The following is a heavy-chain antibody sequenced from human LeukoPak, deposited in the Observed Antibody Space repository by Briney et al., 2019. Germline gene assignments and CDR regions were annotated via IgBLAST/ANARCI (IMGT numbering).Heavy chain of an antibody. CDR3: ARDQSGARGGYYPTSHYYYYYYMDV. CDR1: GGSISSGSYY. V-gene: IGHV4-61*02. D-gene: IGHD3-3*01. J-gene: IGHJ6*03. Sequence: PSQTLSLTCTVSGGSISSGSYYWRWIRQPAGTGLEWIGRIYTSGSTNYNPSLKSRVTISVDTSKNQFSLKLSSVTAADTAVYYCARDQSGARGGYYPTSHYYYYYYMDVWGKGTTVTVSS. CDR2: IYTSGST.